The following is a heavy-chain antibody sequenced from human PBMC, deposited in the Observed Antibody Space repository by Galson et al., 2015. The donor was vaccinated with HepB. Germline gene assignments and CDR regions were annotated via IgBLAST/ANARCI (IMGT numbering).Heavy chain of an antibody. D-gene: IGHD3-16*01. CDR1: GGTFSSYA. Sequence: SVKVSCKASGGTFSSYAISWVRQAPGQGLEWMGRIIPILGIANYAQKFQGRVTITADKSTSTAYMELSSLRSEDTAVYYCARSRQDYVWGSYYDYWGQGTLVTVSS. CDR2: IIPILGIA. V-gene: IGHV1-69*04. CDR3: ARSRQDYVWGSYYDY. J-gene: IGHJ4*02.